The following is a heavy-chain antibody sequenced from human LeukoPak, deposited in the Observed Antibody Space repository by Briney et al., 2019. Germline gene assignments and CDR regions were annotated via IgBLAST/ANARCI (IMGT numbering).Heavy chain of an antibody. CDR3: ARADDPYYYGSGSYYLGRAFDI. Sequence: GASVKVSCKASGYTFTSYGISWVRQAPGQGLEWMGWISACNGNTNYAQKLQGRVTMTTDTSTSTAYMELRSLRSDDTAVYYCARADDPYYYGSGSYYLGRAFDIWGQGTMVTVSS. CDR2: ISACNGNT. V-gene: IGHV1-18*01. J-gene: IGHJ3*02. D-gene: IGHD3-10*01. CDR1: GYTFTSYG.